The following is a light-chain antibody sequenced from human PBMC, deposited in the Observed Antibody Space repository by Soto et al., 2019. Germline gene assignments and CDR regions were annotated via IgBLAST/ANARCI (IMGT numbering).Light chain of an antibody. V-gene: IGKV3-11*01. CDR3: QQRNQWPPVT. Sequence: ESVLTQSPATLSLSPGERATLSCRASPSVSNSLAWYQHKPGQAPRLLIYDASNRATGVPTRFSGSGSGTDFTLTISSLEPEDFAVYDCQQRNQWPPVTFGGGTRVEIK. CDR2: DAS. J-gene: IGKJ4*01. CDR1: PSVSNS.